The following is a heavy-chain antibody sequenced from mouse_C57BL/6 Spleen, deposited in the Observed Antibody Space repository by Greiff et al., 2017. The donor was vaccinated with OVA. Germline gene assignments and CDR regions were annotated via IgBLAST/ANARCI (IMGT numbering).Heavy chain of an antibody. D-gene: IGHD4-1*01. V-gene: IGHV1-69*01. CDR3: ARWEGYYAMDY. CDR2: IDPSDSYT. Sequence: QVQLQQPGAELVMPGASVKLSCTASGYTFTSYWMHWVKQRPGQGLEWIGEIDPSDSYTNYNQKFKGKSTLTVDKSSSTAYMQLSSLTSEDSAVYYCARWEGYYAMDYWGQGTSVTVSS. CDR1: GYTFTSYW. J-gene: IGHJ4*01.